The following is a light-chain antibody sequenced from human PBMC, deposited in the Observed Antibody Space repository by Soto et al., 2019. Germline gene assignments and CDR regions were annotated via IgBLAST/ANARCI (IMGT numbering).Light chain of an antibody. CDR2: AAS. Sequence: GDRVTITCRASQSISSYLNWYQQKPGKAPKLLIYAASSLQSGVPSRFSGSGSGTVFTLTISSLQPEDFATYYCQQSYSAPGVTFGPGTKVDIK. CDR3: QQSYSAPGVT. J-gene: IGKJ3*01. CDR1: QSISSY. V-gene: IGKV1-39*01.